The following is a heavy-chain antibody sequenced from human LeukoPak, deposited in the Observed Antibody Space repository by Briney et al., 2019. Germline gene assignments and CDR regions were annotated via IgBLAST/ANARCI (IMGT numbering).Heavy chain of an antibody. V-gene: IGHV4-61*02. D-gene: IGHD3-10*01. Sequence: SETLSLTCIVSGGSISRGSYYWNWIRQPAGKGLEWMGRVYNSGSTNYNPSLKSRVTISTDMSKNRFSLKLSSVTAADTAVYYCARQTFGALYFDSWGQGTLVTVSS. CDR2: VYNSGST. J-gene: IGHJ4*02. CDR1: GGSISRGSYY. CDR3: ARQTFGALYFDS.